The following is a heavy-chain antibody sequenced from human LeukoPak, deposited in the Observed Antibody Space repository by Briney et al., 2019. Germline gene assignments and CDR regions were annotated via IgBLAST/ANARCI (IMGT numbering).Heavy chain of an antibody. J-gene: IGHJ4*02. CDR2: ISRSGSST. Sequence: GGSLRLSCAASGFTFSSSEMNWVRQAPGKGLEWVSYISRSGSSTYYPDSVEGRFTISRDNAKNSLYLQMNSLRAEDTAVYYCARGGGTFEYWGQGTLVTVSS. V-gene: IGHV3-48*03. CDR3: ARGGGTFEY. D-gene: IGHD1-1*01. CDR1: GFTFSSSE.